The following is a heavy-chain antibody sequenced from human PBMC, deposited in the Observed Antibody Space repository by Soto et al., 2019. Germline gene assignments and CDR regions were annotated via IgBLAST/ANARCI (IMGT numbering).Heavy chain of an antibody. CDR1: GVTFSSYG. J-gene: IGHJ5*01. D-gene: IGHD2-15*01. V-gene: IGHV3-33*01. CDR3: SRAGWQCGGRGCYPDWLAT. CDR2: IWYDGSNK. Sequence: GGSVRLSCAASGVTFSSYGMHWVRQAPGKGLEWVAVIWYDGSNKYYADSVKGRFTISRDNSKNTLFLQMNSLRADDTAIYYCSRAGWQCGGRGCYPDWLATWGQGSLDTVSS.